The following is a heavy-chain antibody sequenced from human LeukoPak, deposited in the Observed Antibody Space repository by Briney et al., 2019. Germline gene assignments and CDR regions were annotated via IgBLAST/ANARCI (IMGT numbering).Heavy chain of an antibody. CDR2: INPSGSDT. CDR3: AGLSRGYCSGGSCYWYFQH. D-gene: IGHD2-15*01. V-gene: IGHV1-46*01. J-gene: IGHJ1*01. Sequence: ASVRVSCKATGYTFTAYYMHWVRQAPGQGLEWMGLINPSGSDTVYAQKFQGRVTMTRDMSTSTDYMELSSLRFDDTAVYYCAGLSRGYCSGGSCYWYFQHWGQGTLVTVSA. CDR1: GYTFTAYY.